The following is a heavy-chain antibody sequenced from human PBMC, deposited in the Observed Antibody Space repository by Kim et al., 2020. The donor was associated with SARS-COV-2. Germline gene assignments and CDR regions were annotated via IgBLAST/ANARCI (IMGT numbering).Heavy chain of an antibody. CDR1: GFTFDDYA. Sequence: GGSLRLSCAASGFTFDDYAMHWVRQAPGKGLEWVSGISWNSGSIGYADSVKGRFTISRDNAKNSLYLQMNSLRAEDTALYYCANLPAGPTGDAFDILGQG. CDR2: ISWNSGSI. CDR3: ANLPAGPTGDAFDI. J-gene: IGHJ3*02. V-gene: IGHV3-9*01. D-gene: IGHD7-27*01.